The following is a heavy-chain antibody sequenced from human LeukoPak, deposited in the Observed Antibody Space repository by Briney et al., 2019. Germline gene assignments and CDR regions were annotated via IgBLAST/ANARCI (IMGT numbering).Heavy chain of an antibody. Sequence: SETLSLTCTVSGGSISSSSYYWGWIRQPPGKGLEWIGSIYYSGSTYYNPSLKSRVTISVDTSKNQFSLKLSSVTAADTAVYYCARPTWCSSTTCSGPFDIWGQGTMVTVSS. CDR2: IYYSGST. CDR1: GGSISSSSYY. CDR3: ARPTWCSSTTCSGPFDI. J-gene: IGHJ3*02. V-gene: IGHV4-39*07. D-gene: IGHD2-2*01.